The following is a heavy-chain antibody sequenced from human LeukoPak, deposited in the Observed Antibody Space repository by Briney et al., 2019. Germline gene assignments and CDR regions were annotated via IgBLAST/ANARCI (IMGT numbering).Heavy chain of an antibody. CDR2: ISAYNGNT. J-gene: IGHJ4*02. CDR3: ATEPRVDY. Sequence: ASVKVSCTASGYTSTSYGISWVRQAPGQGLEWMGWISAYNGNTNYPQKLQGRVTMTTDTSTSTAYMELRSLRSDDTAVYYCATEPRVDYWGQGTLVTVSS. CDR1: GYTSTSYG. V-gene: IGHV1-18*01.